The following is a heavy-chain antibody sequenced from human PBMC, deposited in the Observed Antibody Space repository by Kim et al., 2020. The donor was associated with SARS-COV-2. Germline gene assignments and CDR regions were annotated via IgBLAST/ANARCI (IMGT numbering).Heavy chain of an antibody. J-gene: IGHJ4*02. V-gene: IGHV4-4*02. CDR1: GGSISSSNW. CDR3: ARLATGYCSSTSCWTFDS. Sequence: LRETLSLTCAVSGGSISSSNWWSWVRQPPGKGLEWIGAIYHSGSTNYNPSLQSRVTISVDKYKNQFSLKLSSVTAADTAVYYCARLATGYCSSTSCWTFDSWGQGTQVTVSS. CDR2: IYHSGST. D-gene: IGHD2-2*01.